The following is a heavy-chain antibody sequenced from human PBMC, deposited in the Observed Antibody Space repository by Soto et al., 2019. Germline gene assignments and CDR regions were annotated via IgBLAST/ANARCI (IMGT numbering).Heavy chain of an antibody. CDR1: GGSFSGYY. CDR3: ARGLAFIVVVPAANALGMDV. D-gene: IGHD2-2*01. CDR2: INHSGST. J-gene: IGHJ6*03. V-gene: IGHV4-34*01. Sequence: SETLSLTCAVYGGSFSGYYWSWIRQPPGKGLEWIGEINHSGSTNYNPSLKSRVTISVDTSKNQFSLKLSSVTAADTAVYYCARGLAFIVVVPAANALGMDVWGKGTTVTVSS.